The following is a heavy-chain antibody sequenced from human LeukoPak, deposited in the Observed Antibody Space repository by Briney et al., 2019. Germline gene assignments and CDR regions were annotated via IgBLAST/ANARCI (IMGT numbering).Heavy chain of an antibody. Sequence: GGSLRLSCAASGFTFSSNYMSWVRQAPGKGLEWVSVIYSGGSTYYADSVKGRFTISRDNSKNTLYLQMNSLRAEDTAVYYCARDHGRVAYFDYWGQGTLVTVSS. CDR1: GFTFSSNY. J-gene: IGHJ4*02. CDR3: ARDHGRVAYFDY. V-gene: IGHV3-53*01. D-gene: IGHD3-10*02. CDR2: IYSGGST.